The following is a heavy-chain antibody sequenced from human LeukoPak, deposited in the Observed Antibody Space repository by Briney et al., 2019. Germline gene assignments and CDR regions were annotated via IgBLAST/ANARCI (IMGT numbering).Heavy chain of an antibody. J-gene: IGHJ4*02. CDR3: ATSTYSYAWGN. D-gene: IGHD3-16*01. V-gene: IGHV4-4*02. CDR1: GGYITQTNW. Sequence: PSETLFLTCAVSGGYITQTNWWSWVRPSPGQGLEWIGEMAPSGYSNYNPSLRGRVTMSVDTSKNQFFLKVDSVSAADTAIYYCATSTYSYAWGNWGQGTLVTVSS. CDR2: MAPSGYS.